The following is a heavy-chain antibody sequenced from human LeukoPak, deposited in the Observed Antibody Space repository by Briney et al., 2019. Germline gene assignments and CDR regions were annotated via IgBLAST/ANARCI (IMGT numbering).Heavy chain of an antibody. D-gene: IGHD3-22*01. CDR1: GGSFSGYY. J-gene: IGHJ4*02. CDR3: ARAGDTSGYADY. CDR2: INHSGRT. V-gene: IGHV4-34*01. Sequence: KPSETLSLTCAVYGGSFSGYYWSWIRQPPGKGLEWIGEINHSGRTNYNPSLKSRVTISVGKSRNQFSLKLSSVTAADTAVYYCARAGDTSGYADYWGQGTLVTVSS.